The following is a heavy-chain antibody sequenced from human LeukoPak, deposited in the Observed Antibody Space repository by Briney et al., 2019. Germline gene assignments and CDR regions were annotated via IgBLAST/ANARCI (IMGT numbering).Heavy chain of an antibody. D-gene: IGHD3-3*01. CDR1: GFMFNTYA. J-gene: IGHJ4*02. CDR2: IGGGPV. CDR3: ARVRSGYYVDS. Sequence: PGGSLRLSCKASGFMFNTYAMTWVRQAPGKGLEWVSTIGGGPVFYSDSVKGRFTISRDDLKSTLFLQMNSLRAEDTALYYCARVRSGYYVDSWGQGTQVTVSS. V-gene: IGHV3-23*01.